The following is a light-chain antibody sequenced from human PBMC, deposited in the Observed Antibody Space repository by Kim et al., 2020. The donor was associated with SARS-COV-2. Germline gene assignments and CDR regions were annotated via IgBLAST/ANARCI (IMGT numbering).Light chain of an antibody. V-gene: IGLV6-57*02. CDR1: SGSSASNY. J-gene: IGLJ3*02. Sequence: PGKTVTISCTGSSGSSASNYVQWYQQHPGSAPTTVIYDDNQRPSGVPDRFSGSIDSSSNSASLTISGLKTEDEADYYCQSYDSSWVFGGGTKVTVL. CDR2: DDN. CDR3: QSYDSSWV.